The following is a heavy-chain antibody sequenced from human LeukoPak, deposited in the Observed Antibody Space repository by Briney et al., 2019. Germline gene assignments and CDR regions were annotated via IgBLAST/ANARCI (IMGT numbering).Heavy chain of an antibody. CDR3: ATSYSYGPFDY. CDR1: GFTVSSNY. V-gene: IGHV3-53*01. D-gene: IGHD5-18*01. J-gene: IGHJ4*02. CDR2: IYSGGST. Sequence: PGGSLRLSCAASGFTVSSNYMSWVRQAPGKGLEWVSVIYSGGSTYYADSVKGRFTISRDNSKNTLYLQMSSLRAEDTAVYYCATSYSYGPFDYWGQGTLVTVSS.